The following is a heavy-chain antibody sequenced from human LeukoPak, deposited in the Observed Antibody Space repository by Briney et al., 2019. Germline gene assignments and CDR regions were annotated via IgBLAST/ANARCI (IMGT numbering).Heavy chain of an antibody. D-gene: IGHD3-22*01. CDR2: MKRDGSAK. J-gene: IGHJ4*02. Sequence: GGSLRLSCAASGFRFSDYWMTWVRQAPGKGLECVANMKRDGSAKYYPDSVKGRFTVSKNNDKNSLYHQMNNMRVEDTAIYYCTKDLNHDSSGWGQGTLVTVSS. CDR1: GFRFSDYW. CDR3: TKDLNHDSSG. V-gene: IGHV3-7*01.